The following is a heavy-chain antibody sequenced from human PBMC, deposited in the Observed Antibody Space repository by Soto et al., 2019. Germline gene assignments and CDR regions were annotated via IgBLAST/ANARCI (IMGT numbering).Heavy chain of an antibody. J-gene: IGHJ4*02. CDR3: ERDRTVGSDY. Sequence: ASVKVSCKASGYTFTSYGISWVRQAPGQGLERMRWINAYNGNTNYAQKLQGRVTMTTDTSTSTAYMEPRSLRSDDTAVYYCERDRTVGSDYWGQGNLVTVAS. D-gene: IGHD4-17*01. CDR1: GYTFTSYG. V-gene: IGHV1-18*01. CDR2: INAYNGNT.